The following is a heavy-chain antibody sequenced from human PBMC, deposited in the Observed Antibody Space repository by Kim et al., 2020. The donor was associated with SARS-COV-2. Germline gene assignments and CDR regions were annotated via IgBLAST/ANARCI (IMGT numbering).Heavy chain of an antibody. D-gene: IGHD2-15*01. J-gene: IGHJ4*02. CDR1: GGSFSGYY. V-gene: IGHV4-34*01. CDR2: INHSGST. Sequence: SETLSLTCAVYGGSFSGYYWSWIRQPPGKGLEWIGEINHSGSTNYNPSLKSRVTISVDTSKNQFSLKLSSVTAADTAVYYCARGVRYCSGGSCNTGDGGVPIYFDYWGQGTLVTVSS. CDR3: ARGVRYCSGGSCNTGDGGVPIYFDY.